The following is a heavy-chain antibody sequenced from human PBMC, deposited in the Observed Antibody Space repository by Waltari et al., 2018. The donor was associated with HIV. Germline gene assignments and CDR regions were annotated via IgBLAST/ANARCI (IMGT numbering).Heavy chain of an antibody. Sequence: QVQLQESGPGLVKPSEALSLTCAVSGGSISTYSCTCMRQAPGKGLERIGYINYNEKTSYNPSLKTRVTISVDKSRNQFFLRLNSMTAADTGVYFCAREAWGPRALDIWGRGTVVTVSS. CDR1: GGSISTYS. V-gene: IGHV4-59*01. J-gene: IGHJ3*02. D-gene: IGHD3-16*01. CDR3: AREAWGPRALDI. CDR2: INYNEKT.